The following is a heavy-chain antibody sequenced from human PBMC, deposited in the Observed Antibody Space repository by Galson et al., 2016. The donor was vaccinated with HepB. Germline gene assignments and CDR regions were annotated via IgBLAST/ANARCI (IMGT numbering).Heavy chain of an antibody. CDR2: ISSDETHK. D-gene: IGHD6-13*01. J-gene: IGHJ4*02. V-gene: IGHV3-30*04. Sequence: SLRLSCAASGFTFSHYAMHWVRQAPGKGLEWVAIISSDETHKKYADSVKGRFTVSRDNSKNTLYLQMITLGPDDTAVYYCARGARSSWYQVYWGQGTLVTVSS. CDR1: GFTFSHYA. CDR3: ARGARSSWYQVY.